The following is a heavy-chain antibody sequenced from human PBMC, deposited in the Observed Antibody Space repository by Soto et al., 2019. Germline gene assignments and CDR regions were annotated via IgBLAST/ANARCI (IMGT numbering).Heavy chain of an antibody. V-gene: IGHV1-18*01. D-gene: IGHD3-10*01. CDR2: ISAYNGNT. Sequence: GASVKVSCKASGYTFTSYGISWVRQAPGQGPEWMGWISAYNGNTNYAQKLQGRVTMTTDTSTSTAYMELRSLRSDDTAVYYCARDGHYYGSGSPPHYWGQGTLVTVSS. J-gene: IGHJ4*02. CDR1: GYTFTSYG. CDR3: ARDGHYYGSGSPPHY.